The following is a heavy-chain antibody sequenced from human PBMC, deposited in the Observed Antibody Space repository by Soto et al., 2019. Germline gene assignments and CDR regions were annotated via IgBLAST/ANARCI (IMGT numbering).Heavy chain of an antibody. CDR3: ASGPRGYPDGYYYYYMDV. V-gene: IGHV1-3*01. CDR1: GYTFTSYA. D-gene: IGHD5-18*01. CDR2: INAGNGNT. J-gene: IGHJ6*03. Sequence: GASVKVSCKASGYTFTSYAMHWVRQAPGQRLEWMGWINAGNGNTKYSQKFQGRVTITRDTSTSTAYVELSSLRSEDTAVYYCASGPRGYPDGYYYYYMDVWGKATTVTVSS.